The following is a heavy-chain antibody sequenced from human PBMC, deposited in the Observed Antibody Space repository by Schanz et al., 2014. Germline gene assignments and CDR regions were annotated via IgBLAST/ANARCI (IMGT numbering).Heavy chain of an antibody. D-gene: IGHD1-1*01. CDR1: GFTFSSYA. V-gene: IGHV3-23*01. CDR2: INTGGDST. CDR3: ARDRRNADLDY. J-gene: IGHJ4*02. Sequence: EVQLMESGGGLVKPGGSLRLSCAASGFTFSSYAMSWVRQAPGKGLEWVSSINTGGDSTYYADSVKGRFTISRDNSRDTVYLQMNSLRAEDTALYYCARDRRNADLDYWGQGTLVTVSS.